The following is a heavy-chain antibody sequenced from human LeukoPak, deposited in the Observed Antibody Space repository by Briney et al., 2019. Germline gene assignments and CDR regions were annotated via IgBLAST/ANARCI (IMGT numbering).Heavy chain of an antibody. CDR3: AKDLLAGPSNWFDP. D-gene: IGHD3-9*01. V-gene: IGHV3-23*01. CDR1: GFTFSSYA. CDR2: ISGSGGST. J-gene: IGHJ5*02. Sequence: GGSLRLSCAASGFTFSSYAMSWVRQAPGKGLEWVSAISGSGGSTYYADSVKRRFTISRDNSKNTLYLQMNSLRAEDTAVYYCAKDLLAGPSNWFDPWGQGTLVTVSS.